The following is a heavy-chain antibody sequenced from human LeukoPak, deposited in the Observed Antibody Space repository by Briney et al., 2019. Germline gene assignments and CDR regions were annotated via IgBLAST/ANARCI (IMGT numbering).Heavy chain of an antibody. D-gene: IGHD3-9*01. CDR2: IYSSGTT. J-gene: IGHJ5*02. Sequence: SETLSLTCTVSGGSISNYYWNWIRQPPGKGLEWIGFIYSSGTTNYNPSLKSRLSFSIDTSKNQFSLKLTSMTAEDTAVYYCARGGVLRYFDRITWFDPWGQGTLVTVSS. V-gene: IGHV4-59*01. CDR3: ARGGVLRYFDRITWFDP. CDR1: GGSISNYY.